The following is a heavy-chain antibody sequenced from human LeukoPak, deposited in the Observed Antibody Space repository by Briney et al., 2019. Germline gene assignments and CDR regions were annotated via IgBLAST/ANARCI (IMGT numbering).Heavy chain of an antibody. D-gene: IGHD4-17*01. CDR2: INHSGST. J-gene: IGHJ1*01. CDR1: GGSISSGNYY. V-gene: IGHV4-39*07. Sequence: PSETLSLTCTVSGGSISSGNYYWGWVRQPPGEGLEWIGEINHSGSTNYNPSRKSRVTISVDTSKNQFSLKLSSVTAADTAVYYCARRAVTTVTSSSPAEYFQHWGQGTLVTVSS. CDR3: ARRAVTTVTSSSPAEYFQH.